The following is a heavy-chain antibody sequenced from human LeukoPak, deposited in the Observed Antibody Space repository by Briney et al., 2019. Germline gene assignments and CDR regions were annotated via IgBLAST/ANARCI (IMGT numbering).Heavy chain of an antibody. V-gene: IGHV4-34*01. CDR1: GGSFSGYY. Sequence: SETLSLTCAVYGGSFSGYYWSWIRQPPGKGLEWIGEINHSGSTNYSPSLKSRVTISVDTSKNQFSLKLSSVTAADTAVYYCARVNWYYYYYYMDVWGKGTTVTVSS. CDR2: INHSGST. J-gene: IGHJ6*03. CDR3: ARVNWYYYYYYMDV.